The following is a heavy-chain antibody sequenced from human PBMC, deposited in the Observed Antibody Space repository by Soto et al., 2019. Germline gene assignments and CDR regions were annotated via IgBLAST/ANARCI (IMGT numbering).Heavy chain of an antibody. CDR2: ISAYNGNT. V-gene: IGHV1-18*04. J-gene: IGHJ4*02. Sequence: ASVKVSCKASGYTFTSYGISWVRQAPGQGLEWMGWISAYNGNTNYAQKLQGRVTMTTDTSTSTAYMELRSLRSDDTAVYYCAREQTPGIAVAGKSSFDYCGQGTLVTVSS. D-gene: IGHD6-19*01. CDR3: AREQTPGIAVAGKSSFDY. CDR1: GYTFTSYG.